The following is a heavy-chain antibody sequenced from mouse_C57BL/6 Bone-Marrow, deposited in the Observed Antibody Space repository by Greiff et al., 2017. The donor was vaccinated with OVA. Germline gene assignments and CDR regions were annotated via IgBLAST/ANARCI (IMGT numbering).Heavy chain of an antibody. J-gene: IGHJ3*01. CDR1: GFTFSSYA. CDR2: ISDGGSYT. CDR3: ARGGYGSSYWFAY. Sequence: EVKVVESGGGLVKPGGSLKLSCAASGFTFSSYAMSWVRQTPEKRLEWVATISDGGSYTYYPDNVKGRFTISRDNAKNNLYLQMSHLKSEDTAMYYCARGGYGSSYWFAYWGQGTLVTVSA. D-gene: IGHD1-1*01. V-gene: IGHV5-4*03.